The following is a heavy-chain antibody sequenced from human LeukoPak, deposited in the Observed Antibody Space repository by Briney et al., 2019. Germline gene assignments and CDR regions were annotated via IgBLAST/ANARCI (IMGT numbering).Heavy chain of an antibody. J-gene: IGHJ6*02. D-gene: IGHD3-3*01. CDR1: GYTFTGYY. CDR3: ARYRDFWSGLGLDYYYGMDV. CDR2: INPNSGGT. Sequence: ASVKVSFTASGYTFTGYYMHWVRQAPGQGLEWMGRINPNSGGTNYAQKFQGRVTMTRDTSISTAYMELSRLRSDDTAVYYCARYRDFWSGLGLDYYYGMDVWGQGTTVTVSS. V-gene: IGHV1-2*06.